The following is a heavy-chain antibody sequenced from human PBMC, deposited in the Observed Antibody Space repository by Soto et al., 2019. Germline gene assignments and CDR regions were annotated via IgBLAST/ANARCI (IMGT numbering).Heavy chain of an antibody. V-gene: IGHV3-11*04. Sequence: GGSLRLSCAASEFMFSDYYMTWIRQAPGKGLEWVSVISGSSDTIYYADSVKGRFTISRDNSKNTLYLQMNSLRTEDTAVYYCARALDFWSAYFDYWGQGSLVTVSS. D-gene: IGHD3-3*01. CDR3: ARALDFWSAYFDY. CDR1: EFMFSDYY. CDR2: ISGSSDTI. J-gene: IGHJ4*02.